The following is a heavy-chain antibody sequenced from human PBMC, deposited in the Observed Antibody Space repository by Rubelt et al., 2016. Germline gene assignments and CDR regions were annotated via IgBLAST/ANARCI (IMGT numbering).Heavy chain of an antibody. CDR2: IYPRNSET. Sequence: EVRLVQSGAELKKPGESLKISCRASGYDFTTYWIGWVRQVPGRGLEWMGVIYPRNSETRYSPSFQGQVTFPADKSISTAYLQWSSRKGSDTAMYYCASNRLGGTSGYGMDVWGQGTTVTVS. CDR1: GYDFTTYW. CDR3: ASNRLGGTSGYGMDV. D-gene: IGHD1-26*01. V-gene: IGHV5-51*01. J-gene: IGHJ6*02.